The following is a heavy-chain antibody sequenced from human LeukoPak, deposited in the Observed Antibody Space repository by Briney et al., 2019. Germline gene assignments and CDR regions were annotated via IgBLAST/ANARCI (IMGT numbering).Heavy chain of an antibody. CDR1: GVSFAGYY. CDR2: TNHDGGT. J-gene: IGHJ4*02. Sequence: SQTLSLTCAVYGVSFAGYYWNCISHAPGEGLEWLGRTNHDGGTIYNPPVQSRVAISIDTSRNQISLQLRSVTAADTAVYFCARNSAYDTSSGVNLWGQGTLVTVTS. D-gene: IGHD6-6*01. V-gene: IGHV4-34*01. CDR3: ARNSAYDTSSGVNL.